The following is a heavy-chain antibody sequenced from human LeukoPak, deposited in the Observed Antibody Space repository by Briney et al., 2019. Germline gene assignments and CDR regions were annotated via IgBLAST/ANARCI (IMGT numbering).Heavy chain of an antibody. J-gene: IGHJ4*02. CDR2: FDPEDGET. V-gene: IGHV1-24*01. Sequence: ASVKVSCKVSRYTLTELSMHWVRQAPGKGLEWMGGFDPEDGETIYAQKFQGRVTMTEDTSTDTAYMELSSLRSEDTAVYYCATEGTIAVAGSFDYWGQGTLVTVSS. D-gene: IGHD6-19*01. CDR3: ATEGTIAVAGSFDY. CDR1: RYTLTELS.